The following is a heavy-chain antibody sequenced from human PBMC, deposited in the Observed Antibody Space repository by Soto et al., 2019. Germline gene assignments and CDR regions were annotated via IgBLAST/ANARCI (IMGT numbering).Heavy chain of an antibody. D-gene: IGHD3-22*01. V-gene: IGHV3-13*01. CDR3: ARLTYDYDNSGHYYVYFDL. J-gene: IGHJ2*01. CDR2: IGIADDT. Sequence: EVQLVESGGGLVQPGGSLRLSCAASGFMFSKYDMHWVRQTTGKGLEWVSAIGIADDTYYAGSVKGRFTISRENAKNSFYLQMNSLRAGDMAVYYCARLTYDYDNSGHYYVYFDLWGRGTLVTVSS. CDR1: GFMFSKYD.